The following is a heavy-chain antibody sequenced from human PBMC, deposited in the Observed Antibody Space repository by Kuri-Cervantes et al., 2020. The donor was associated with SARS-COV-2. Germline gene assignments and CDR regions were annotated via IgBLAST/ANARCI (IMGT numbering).Heavy chain of an antibody. CDR2: INPDGSYT. CDR3: ASQWLNLYGMDV. J-gene: IGHJ6*02. Sequence: ESLKISCAASGFTFSGHWIHWVRQAPGKGLVWVSRINPDGSYTNNADSVKGRFTLSRDNAKNSLYLQMNSLRAEDTAVYYCASQWLNLYGMDVWGQGTTVTVSS. D-gene: IGHD6-19*01. V-gene: IGHV3-74*01. CDR1: GFTFSGHW.